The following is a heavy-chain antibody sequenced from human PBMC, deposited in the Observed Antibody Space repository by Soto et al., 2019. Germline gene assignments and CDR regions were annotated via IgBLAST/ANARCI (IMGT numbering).Heavy chain of an antibody. CDR1: GGSISSSSYY. Sequence: LSLTCTVSGGSISSSSYYWGWILQPPGKGLEWIGSIYYSGSTYYNPSLKSRVTISVDTSKNQFSLKLSSVTAADTAVYYCARQGYYYGSGSYYFDYYYYGMDVWGQGTTVTVSS. J-gene: IGHJ6*02. V-gene: IGHV4-39*01. CDR2: IYYSGST. D-gene: IGHD3-10*01. CDR3: ARQGYYYGSGSYYFDYYYYGMDV.